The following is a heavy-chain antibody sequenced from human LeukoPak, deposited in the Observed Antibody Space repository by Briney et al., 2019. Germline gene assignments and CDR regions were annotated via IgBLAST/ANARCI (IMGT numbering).Heavy chain of an antibody. J-gene: IGHJ6*03. CDR2: LLYDGRNT. CDR1: GFTFSRYG. V-gene: IGHV3-30*04. CDR3: AREGYSRGYYSYYYMDV. D-gene: IGHD6-13*01. Sequence: GRPSRLSCVASGFTFSRYGMHGVRQAPGKGLEWVTALLYDGRNTYYTASVKGRFTISRDDSKHTLYVQVNGLRAEDAAVYYCAREGYSRGYYSYYYMDVWGKGTRDSVS.